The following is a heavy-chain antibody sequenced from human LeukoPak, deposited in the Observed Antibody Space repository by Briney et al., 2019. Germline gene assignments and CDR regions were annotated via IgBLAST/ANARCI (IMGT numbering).Heavy chain of an antibody. CDR1: GGSISSSDHY. CDR2: IHHGGNT. V-gene: IGHV4-39*01. J-gene: IGHJ6*02. D-gene: IGHD4-11*01. Sequence: SETLSLTCSVSGGSISSSDHYWGWIRQPPGKGLEWIGSIHHGGNTYYNPSLKSRVTMSVDTSKTQFSLKLGSVTAADTAVYYCATTGPGYYYGMDVWGQGTTVTVSS. CDR3: ATTGPGYYYGMDV.